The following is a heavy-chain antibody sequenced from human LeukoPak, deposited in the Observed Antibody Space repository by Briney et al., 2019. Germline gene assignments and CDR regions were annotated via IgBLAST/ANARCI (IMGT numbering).Heavy chain of an antibody. V-gene: IGHV3-21*05. CDR3: GRSRGAGPGAHFDV. CDR2: ISPRSTDI. J-gene: IGHJ4*02. Sequence: GGSLRLSCAASGFSFSDYSMNWVRQAPGKGLAWVSYISPRSTDIYYADSVKGRFTISRDNAKNSLHLQMNSLRAEDTAVYYCGRSRGAGPGAHFDVWGQGILVTVSS. CDR1: GFSFSDYS. D-gene: IGHD6-19*01.